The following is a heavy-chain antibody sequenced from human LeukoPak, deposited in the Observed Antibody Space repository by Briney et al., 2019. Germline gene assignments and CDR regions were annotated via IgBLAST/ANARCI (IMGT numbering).Heavy chain of an antibody. V-gene: IGHV3-33*08. CDR3: ARESSSWYYFDY. J-gene: IGHJ4*02. D-gene: IGHD6-13*01. Sequence: GGSLRLSCVASGFTFSSSAMNWVRQAPGKGLEWVAVIWYDGSNKYYADSVKGRFTISRDNSKNTLYLQMNSLRAEDTAVYYCARESSSWYYFDYWGQGTLVTVSS. CDR2: IWYDGSNK. CDR1: GFTFSSSA.